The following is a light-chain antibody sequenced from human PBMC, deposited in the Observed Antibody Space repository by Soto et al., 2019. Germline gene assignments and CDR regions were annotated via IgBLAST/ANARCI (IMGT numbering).Light chain of an antibody. CDR3: ATWDSSLSGGV. Sequence: QSVLTQPPSVSAAPGQKVTISCSGSSSNIENNYVSWYRQLPGTAPKLLIYEDNKRPSGIPDRFSGSKSGTSATLGITGLETGVVADYYCATWDSSLSGGVFGTGTKVTVL. J-gene: IGLJ1*01. V-gene: IGLV1-51*02. CDR1: SSNIENNY. CDR2: EDN.